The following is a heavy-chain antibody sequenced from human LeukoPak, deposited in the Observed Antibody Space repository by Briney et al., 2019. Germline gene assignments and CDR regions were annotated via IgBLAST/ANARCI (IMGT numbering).Heavy chain of an antibody. Sequence: GGSLRLSCAASGFTFDDYAMHWVRQAPGKGLEWVSLISWDGGSTYYADSVKGRFTISRDNSKNSLYLQMNSLRAEDTALYYCAKDLDYYGSGSYFDYWGQGTLVTVSS. CDR3: AKDLDYYGSGSYFDY. J-gene: IGHJ4*02. D-gene: IGHD3-10*01. CDR1: GFTFDDYA. CDR2: ISWDGGST. V-gene: IGHV3-43D*03.